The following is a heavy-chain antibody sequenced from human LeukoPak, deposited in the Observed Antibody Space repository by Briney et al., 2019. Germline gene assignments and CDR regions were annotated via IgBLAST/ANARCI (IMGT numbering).Heavy chain of an antibody. D-gene: IGHD2-2*02. CDR2: ISSSGSTI. CDR1: GFTFSDYY. J-gene: IGHJ4*02. V-gene: IGHV3-11*01. CDR3: ARFAAAIDTLFDY. Sequence: GGSLRLSCAASGFTFSDYYMTWIRQAPGKGLEWVSCISSSGSTIFYADSVKGRFTISRDNAKNSLYLQMNSLRAEDTAVYYCARFAAAIDTLFDYWGQGTLVTVSS.